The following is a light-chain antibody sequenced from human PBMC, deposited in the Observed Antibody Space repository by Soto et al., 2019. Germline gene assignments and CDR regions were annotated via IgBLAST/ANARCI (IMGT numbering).Light chain of an antibody. CDR1: QSVGTS. CDR3: QQRTNWPLT. V-gene: IGKV3-11*01. J-gene: IGKJ1*01. CDR2: DVS. Sequence: IVLTQSPATLSLSPGERATLSCRASQSVGTSLAWFQQKPGQAPTLLIYDVSNRATGIPARFSGSGSGTDFTLTISSLDPEDFAVYYCQQRTNWPLTFGQGTKLEI.